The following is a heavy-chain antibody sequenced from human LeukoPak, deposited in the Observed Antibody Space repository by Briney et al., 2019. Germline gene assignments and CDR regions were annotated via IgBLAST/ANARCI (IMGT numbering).Heavy chain of an antibody. D-gene: IGHD5-18*01. CDR2: ISGSSGST. V-gene: IGHV3-23*01. CDR1: GFTFSSYA. CDR3: ARDNTYGYY. Sequence: GGSLRLSCAASGFTFSSYAMSWVRQAPGKGLEWVSAISGSSGSTYYADSVKGRFTISRDNSKNTLYLQMSSLRAEDTAVYYCARDNTYGYYWGQGTLVTVSS. J-gene: IGHJ4*02.